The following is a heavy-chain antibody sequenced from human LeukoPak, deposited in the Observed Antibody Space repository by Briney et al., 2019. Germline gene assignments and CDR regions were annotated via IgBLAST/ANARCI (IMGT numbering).Heavy chain of an antibody. CDR2: IYYSGST. CDR1: GGSISSYY. V-gene: IGHV4-59*01. CDR3: ARLMYSSGWLLPDY. D-gene: IGHD6-19*01. J-gene: IGHJ4*02. Sequence: PSETLSLTCTVSGGSISSYYWSWIRQPPGKGLEWIGYIYYSGSTNYNPSLKSRVTISVDTSKNQFSLKLSSVTAADTAVYYCARLMYSSGWLLPDYWGQGTLVTVSS.